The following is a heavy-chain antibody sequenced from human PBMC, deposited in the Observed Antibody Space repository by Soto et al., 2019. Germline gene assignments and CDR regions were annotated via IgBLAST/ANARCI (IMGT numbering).Heavy chain of an antibody. CDR3: AKDGPRVAGDYYYYGMDV. V-gene: IGHV3-30*18. Sequence: GGSLRLSCAASGFTFSSYGMHWVRQAPGKGLEWVAVISYDGSNKYYADSVKGRFTISRDNSKNTLYLQMNSLRAEDTAVYYCAKDGPRVAGDYYYYGMDVWGQGTTVTVSS. CDR1: GFTFSSYG. D-gene: IGHD6-19*01. CDR2: ISYDGSNK. J-gene: IGHJ6*02.